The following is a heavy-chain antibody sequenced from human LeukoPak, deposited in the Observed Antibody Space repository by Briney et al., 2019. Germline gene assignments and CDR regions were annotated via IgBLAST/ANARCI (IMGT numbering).Heavy chain of an antibody. V-gene: IGHV4-39*07. CDR2: IYYSGSP. D-gene: IGHD6-13*01. CDR1: GGSISSSSYY. CDR3: ARVRQQLVPVYFDY. J-gene: IGHJ4*02. Sequence: SETLSLTCTVSGGSISSSSYYWGWIRQPPGKGLEWIVCIYYSGSPYYNPSLKSRVTISVDTSKHQFSLKLSSVTAADTAVYYCARVRQQLVPVYFDYWGQGTLVTVSS.